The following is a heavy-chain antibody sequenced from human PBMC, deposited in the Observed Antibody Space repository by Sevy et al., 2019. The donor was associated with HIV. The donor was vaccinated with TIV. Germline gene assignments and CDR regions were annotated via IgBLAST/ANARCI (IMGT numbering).Heavy chain of an antibody. CDR1: GFTFSSYS. CDR3: ARDREDDFWSGYYNYYYYGMDV. Sequence: GGSLRLSCAASGFTFSSYSMNWVRQAPGKGLEWVSSISSSSSYIYYADSAKSRFTISRDNTKNSLYLQMNSLRAEDTAVYYCARDREDDFWSGYYNYYYYGMDVWGQGTTVTVSS. D-gene: IGHD3-3*01. CDR2: ISSSSSYI. J-gene: IGHJ6*02. V-gene: IGHV3-21*01.